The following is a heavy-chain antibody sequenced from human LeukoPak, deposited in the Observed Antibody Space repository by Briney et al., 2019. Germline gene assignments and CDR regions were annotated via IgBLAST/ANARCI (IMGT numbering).Heavy chain of an antibody. J-gene: IGHJ3*01. CDR1: GDSISRSDW. D-gene: IGHD1-26*01. CDR2: IYYSGRI. Sequence: SETLSLTCAVSGDSISRSDWWAWIRQPPGKGLEWLGNIYYSGRIYHNPSLQSRVIISVDSSKNQFSLRLDSVTAADTAVYYCAKTRSGTYYGDSFDVWGQGKLVIVSS. CDR3: AKTRSGTYYGDSFDV. V-gene: IGHV4-28*05.